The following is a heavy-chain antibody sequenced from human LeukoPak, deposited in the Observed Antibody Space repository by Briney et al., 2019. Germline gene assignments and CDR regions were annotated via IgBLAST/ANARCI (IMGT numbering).Heavy chain of an antibody. Sequence: GESLKISCKGSGYSFTSYWVGWVRQMPGKGQEWMGIIYPGDSDTRYSPSFQGQVTISADKSISTAYLHWSSLKASDTAMYYCAGEYYYGSGSFDYWGQGTLVTDSS. J-gene: IGHJ4*02. CDR3: AGEYYYGSGSFDY. CDR1: GYSFTSYW. CDR2: IYPGDSDT. V-gene: IGHV5-51*01. D-gene: IGHD3-10*01.